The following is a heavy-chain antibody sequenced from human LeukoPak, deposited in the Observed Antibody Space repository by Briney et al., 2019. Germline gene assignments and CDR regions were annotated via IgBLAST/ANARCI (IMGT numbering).Heavy chain of an antibody. CDR3: ARPRDHCSSTSCYAGFDY. CDR2: INPSGGSA. Sequence: GASVKVPCKASGYTFTSYYMHWVRQAPGQGLEWMGIINPSGGSASYAQKFQGRVTMTRDMSTSTVYMELSSLRSEDTAVYYCARPRDHCSSTSCYAGFDYWGQGTLVTVSS. J-gene: IGHJ4*02. D-gene: IGHD2-2*01. CDR1: GYTFTSYY. V-gene: IGHV1-46*01.